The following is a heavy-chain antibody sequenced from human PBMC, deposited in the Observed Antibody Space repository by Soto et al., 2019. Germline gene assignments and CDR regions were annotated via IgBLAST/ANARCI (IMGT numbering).Heavy chain of an antibody. CDR3: AKSRRDGYNFDY. CDR2: IIPIFGTA. D-gene: IGHD5-12*01. Sequence: SVKVSCKASGGTFSSYAISWVRQAPGQGLEWMGGIIPIFGTANYAQKFQGRVTITADESTSTAYMELSSLRSEDTAVYYCAKSRRDGYNFDYWGQGTLVTVSS. J-gene: IGHJ4*02. V-gene: IGHV1-69*13. CDR1: GGTFSSYA.